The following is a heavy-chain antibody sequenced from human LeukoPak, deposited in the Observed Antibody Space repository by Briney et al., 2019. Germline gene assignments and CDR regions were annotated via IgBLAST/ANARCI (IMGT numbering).Heavy chain of an antibody. J-gene: IGHJ3*02. CDR1: GGSISSGGYY. V-gene: IGHV4-31*03. D-gene: IGHD3-22*01. Sequence: SETLSLTCTVSGGSISSGGYYWSWIRQHPGKGLEWIGYIYYSGSTYYNPSLKSRVTISVDTSKNQFSLKLSSVTAADTAVYYCARRSITMISQDAFDIWGQGTMVTVSS. CDR3: ARRSITMISQDAFDI. CDR2: IYYSGST.